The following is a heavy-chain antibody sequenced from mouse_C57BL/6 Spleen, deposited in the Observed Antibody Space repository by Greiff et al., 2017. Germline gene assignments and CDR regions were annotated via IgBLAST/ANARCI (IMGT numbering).Heavy chain of an antibody. CDR2: IYPGSGNT. D-gene: IGHD2-2*01. V-gene: IGHV1-82*01. CDR1: GYAFSNSW. Sequence: QVQLQQSGPELVKPGASVKLSCKASGYAFSNSWMNWVKQRPGKGLEWIARIYPGSGNTYYNEKFKGKATLTADKSSSTDYMQLSSLTSEDSAGYFCARWVYGYDLDYWGQGTTLTVSS. J-gene: IGHJ2*01. CDR3: ARWVYGYDLDY.